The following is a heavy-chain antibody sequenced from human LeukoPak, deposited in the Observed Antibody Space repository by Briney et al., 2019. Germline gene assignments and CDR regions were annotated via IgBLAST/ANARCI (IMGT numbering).Heavy chain of an antibody. CDR2: IGTGGDA. CDR1: GFTLRNYD. J-gene: IGHJ4*02. Sequence: GGSLRLSCVPSGFTLRNYDMRWVRQATGKGLEWVSGIGTGGDANYAGSVRGRFTISREDAKRSLYLQKNSLRAGDTAVYYRARDRGTGFDLWGQGTLVTVSS. CDR3: ARDRGTGFDL. V-gene: IGHV3-13*01. D-gene: IGHD3-10*01.